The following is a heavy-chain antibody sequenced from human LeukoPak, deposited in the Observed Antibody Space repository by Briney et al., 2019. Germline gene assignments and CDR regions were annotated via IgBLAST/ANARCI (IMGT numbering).Heavy chain of an antibody. CDR3: ARTRIYGSGFDAFDI. J-gene: IGHJ3*02. CDR2: ISSNSSTI. D-gene: IGHD3-10*01. Sequence: PGGSLRLSCAASGFTFSSHSMNWVRQAPGKGLELDSYISSNSSTIYYADSVKGRFTISRDNAKNSLYLQMNSLRDEDTAVYYCARTRIYGSGFDAFDIWGQGTMVTVSS. CDR1: GFTFSSHS. V-gene: IGHV3-48*02.